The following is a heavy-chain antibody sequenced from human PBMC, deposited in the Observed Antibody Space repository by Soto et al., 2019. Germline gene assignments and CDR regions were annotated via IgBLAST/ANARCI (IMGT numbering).Heavy chain of an antibody. V-gene: IGHV3-7*03. D-gene: IGHD3-10*01. J-gene: IGHJ4*02. CDR3: SRENWFQDY. CDR2: IKSDGSEQ. CDR1: GFSFSAYY. Sequence: GGSLRLSCAASGFSFSAYYMTWVRQAPGKGLEWVASIKSDGSEQYYVDSVKGRFTISRDNAKNSPYLQMNSLRAGDTGLYYCSRENWFQDYWGQGTLVTVSS.